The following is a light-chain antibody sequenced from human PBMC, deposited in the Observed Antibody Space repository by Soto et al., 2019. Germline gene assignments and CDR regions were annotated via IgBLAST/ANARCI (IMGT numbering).Light chain of an antibody. CDR3: QQRSNWQIT. CDR2: RAT. V-gene: IGKV3D-11*02. Sequence: EIVMTQSPATLSVSPGEGATLSCRASQSVSILLAWYQQKPGQAPRLLIHRATTRATGIPARFSGSGSGTDFTLTISSLEPDDFAVYYCQQRSNWQITFGQGTRLEIK. CDR1: QSVSIL. J-gene: IGKJ5*01.